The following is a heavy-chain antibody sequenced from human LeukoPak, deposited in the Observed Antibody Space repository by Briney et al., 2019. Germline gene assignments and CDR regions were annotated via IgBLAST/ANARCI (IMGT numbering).Heavy chain of an antibody. CDR2: IYTSGST. Sequence: SETLSLTCTVSGGSISSYYWSWIRQPAGKGPEWIGRIYTSGSTNYNPSLKSRVTMSVDTSKNQFSLKLSSVTAADTAVYYCARALPGYSYGSYYFDYWGQGTLVTVSS. CDR3: ARALPGYSYGSYYFDY. V-gene: IGHV4-4*07. CDR1: GGSISSYY. J-gene: IGHJ4*02. D-gene: IGHD5-18*01.